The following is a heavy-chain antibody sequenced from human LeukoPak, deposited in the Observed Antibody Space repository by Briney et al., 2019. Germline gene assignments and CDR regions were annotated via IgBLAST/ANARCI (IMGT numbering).Heavy chain of an antibody. V-gene: IGHV1-18*01. CDR1: GYTFTSYG. Sequence: GASVKASCKASGYTFTSYGISWVRQAPGQGLEWMGWISAYNGNTNYAQKLQGRVTMTTDTSTSTAYMELRSLRSDDTAVYYCARAGGYCSSTSCYPSGYWGQGTLVTVSS. CDR2: ISAYNGNT. J-gene: IGHJ4*02. CDR3: ARAGGYCSSTSCYPSGY. D-gene: IGHD2-2*01.